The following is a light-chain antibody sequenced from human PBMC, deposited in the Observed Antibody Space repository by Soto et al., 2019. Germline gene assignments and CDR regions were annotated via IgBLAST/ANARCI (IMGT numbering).Light chain of an antibody. Sequence: QSALTQPASVSGSPGQSITISCTGTSSDVGTYHLVSWYQQHPGKAPKVMIYEVSKGPSGVSNRFSGSKSDSTASLTISGLQAEDEADHYCCSYAGSSPDVFGTGTTLTVL. CDR3: CSYAGSSPDV. CDR2: EVS. V-gene: IGLV2-23*02. CDR1: SSDVGTYHL. J-gene: IGLJ1*01.